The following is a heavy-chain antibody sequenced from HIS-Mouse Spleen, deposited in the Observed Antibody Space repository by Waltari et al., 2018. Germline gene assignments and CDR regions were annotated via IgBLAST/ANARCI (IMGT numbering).Heavy chain of an antibody. D-gene: IGHD6-13*01. J-gene: IGHJ4*02. CDR3: GKDSFSEGRRWYERDY. V-gene: IGHV3-9*01. CDR2: ISWNSGSL. Sequence: EVQLVESGGGGVQPGMSLSTCCAASGFTFDDYAMHWVRQAPGKGLWWVSGISWNSGSLGYAYSVKGRFTISRDNAKNSLYLQLNSLRADDPALSYCGKDSFSEGRRWYERDYWRQGPTVTVSS. CDR1: GFTFDDYA.